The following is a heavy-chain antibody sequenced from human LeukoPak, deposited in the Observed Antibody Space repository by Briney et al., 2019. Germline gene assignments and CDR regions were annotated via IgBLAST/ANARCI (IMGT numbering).Heavy chain of an antibody. Sequence: GGSLRLSCAASGFTFSSYGMHWVRQAPGKGLEWVAFIRYDGSNKYYADSVKGRFTISRDNSKNTLYLQMNSLRAEDTAVYYGAKGPHRFLSRGSLRSFSLDYWGQGPLVTVSS. CDR1: GFTFSSYG. CDR3: AKGPHRFLSRGSLRSFSLDY. V-gene: IGHV3-30*02. CDR2: IRYDGSNK. D-gene: IGHD3-10*01. J-gene: IGHJ4*02.